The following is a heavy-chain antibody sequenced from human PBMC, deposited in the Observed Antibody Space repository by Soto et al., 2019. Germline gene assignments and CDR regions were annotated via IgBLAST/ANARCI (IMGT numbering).Heavy chain of an antibody. D-gene: IGHD2-15*01. Sequence: QVQLQESGPGLVKPSETLSLTCTVSGGSISNFYWSWIRQPPGKGLEWIGYIYYSGSTNYNPSLKSRVTISVDTSKNQYSLKLSSVTAADTAVSCCARLDGGNLDYWGQGTLVKVS. V-gene: IGHV4-59*08. CDR2: IYYSGST. J-gene: IGHJ4*02. CDR3: ARLDGGNLDY. CDR1: GGSISNFY.